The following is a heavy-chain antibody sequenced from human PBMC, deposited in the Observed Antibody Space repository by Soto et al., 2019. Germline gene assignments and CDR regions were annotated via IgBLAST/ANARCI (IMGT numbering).Heavy chain of an antibody. Sequence: AESLTLSCTASGFTFSSYSMHWVRQAPGKGLEWVAVISYNGSNKYNADSMKGRFTISRDNTKNTPYLQMNSMRAENTAYYYCACSSPLPTVRYWVSFDVWGQGTLVTVSS. CDR1: GFTFSSYS. V-gene: IGHV3-30-3*01. CDR2: ISYNGSNK. D-gene: IGHD3-16*01. CDR3: ACSSPLPTVRYWVSFDV. J-gene: IGHJ4*02.